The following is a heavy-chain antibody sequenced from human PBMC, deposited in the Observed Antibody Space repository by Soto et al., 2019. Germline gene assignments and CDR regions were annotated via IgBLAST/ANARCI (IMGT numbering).Heavy chain of an antibody. CDR1: GLTFDAYW. J-gene: IGHJ5*02. V-gene: IGHV3-7*01. CDR2: IKHDASDE. Sequence: EVQLVESGGGLVQPGESLRLSCEASGLTFDAYWMNWDRQAPGKGLEWVANIKHDASDEYYVDSVKGRFTISRDNGKSSLYLEMRDLRAEDTAVYYCVRDVYGWGSFGTWGQGTLVTVSS. CDR3: VRDVYGWGSFGT. D-gene: IGHD3-10*01.